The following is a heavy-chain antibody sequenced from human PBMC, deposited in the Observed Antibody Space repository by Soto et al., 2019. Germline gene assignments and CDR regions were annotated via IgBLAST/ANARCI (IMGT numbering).Heavy chain of an antibody. J-gene: IGHJ5*02. D-gene: IGHD2-15*01. CDR2: IYVGVTT. CDR3: ARGAGYCSGGSCYGRDWFDP. Sequence: EVQLVESGGGLIQPGGSLSLSCAASGVSVSSDYMTWVRQAPGKGLEWVSVIYVGVTTSYAESVKGRFIVSRDNSKNTLYLQINSLRVEDTAVYYCARGAGYCSGGSCYGRDWFDPWGQGVLVTVST. CDR1: GVSVSSDY. V-gene: IGHV3-53*01.